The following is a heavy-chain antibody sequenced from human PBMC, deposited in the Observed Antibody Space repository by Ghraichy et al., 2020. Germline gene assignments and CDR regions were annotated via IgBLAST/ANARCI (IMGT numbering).Heavy chain of an antibody. Sequence: ESLNISCTVSGGSISSYYWSWIRQPAGKGLEWIERIYTSGSTNYNPSLKSRVTMSVDTSKNQFSLKLSSVTAADTAVYYCAWQGRGGRGIWGQGTMVTVSS. CDR3: AWQGRGGRGI. V-gene: IGHV4-4*07. J-gene: IGHJ3*02. D-gene: IGHD1-26*01. CDR1: GGSISSYY. CDR2: IYTSGST.